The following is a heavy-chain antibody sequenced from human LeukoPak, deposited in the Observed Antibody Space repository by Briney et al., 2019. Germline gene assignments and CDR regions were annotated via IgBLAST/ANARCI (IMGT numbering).Heavy chain of an antibody. Sequence: SQTLSLTCTVSGGSISSGSYYWSWIRQPAGKGLEWIGRIYTSGSTNYNPSLKSRVTISVDTSKNQFSLKLSSVTAADTAVYYCARNRGYDLGDAFDIWGRGTMVTVSS. V-gene: IGHV4-61*02. J-gene: IGHJ3*02. D-gene: IGHD5-12*01. CDR3: ARNRGYDLGDAFDI. CDR1: GGSISSGSYY. CDR2: IYTSGST.